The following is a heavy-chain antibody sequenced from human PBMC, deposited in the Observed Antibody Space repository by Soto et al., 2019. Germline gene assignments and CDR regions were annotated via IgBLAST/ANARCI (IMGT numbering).Heavy chain of an antibody. Sequence: EVQLVESGGGLVQPGGSLRLSCVASGFTFSNYWMGWVRQAPGKGLEWVANIRQDGGDKRDLDSVKGRFTISRDNAQNSLYLQMTSLSAEDTAVYYCARIDCGGNCYSRSWYFDIWGRGTLVTVSS. CDR3: ARIDCGGNCYSRSWYFDI. D-gene: IGHD2-21*02. J-gene: IGHJ2*01. CDR1: GFTFSNYW. CDR2: IRQDGGDK. V-gene: IGHV3-7*03.